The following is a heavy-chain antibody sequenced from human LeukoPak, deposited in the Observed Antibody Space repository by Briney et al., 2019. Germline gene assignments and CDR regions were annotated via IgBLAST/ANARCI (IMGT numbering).Heavy chain of an antibody. CDR2: IYSGGST. J-gene: IGHJ6*03. Sequence: GGSLRLSCAASGFTVSSNYMSWVRQAPGKGLEWVSVIYSGGSTYYADSVKGRFTISRDNSKNMLYLQMNSLRGEDTAVYYCSVSGTYYYYYMDVWGKGTTVTISS. D-gene: IGHD6-19*01. CDR3: SVSGTYYYYYMDV. V-gene: IGHV3-53*05. CDR1: GFTVSSNY.